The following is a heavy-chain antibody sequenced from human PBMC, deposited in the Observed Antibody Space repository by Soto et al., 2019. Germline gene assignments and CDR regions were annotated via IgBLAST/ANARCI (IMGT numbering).Heavy chain of an antibody. CDR2: IWYDGSSK. CDR1: GFIFNRYG. D-gene: IGHD1-1*01. J-gene: IGHJ6*02. CDR3: ARGPGRPPLRNHGMDV. V-gene: IGHV3-33*01. Sequence: GGSLRLSCAASGFIFNRYGMHWVRQVPGKGLEWVADIWYDGSSKNYADSVKGRFTISRDNSKNTLSLQMNSLRAEDTAVYYCARGPGRPPLRNHGMDVWGQGTTVTVSS.